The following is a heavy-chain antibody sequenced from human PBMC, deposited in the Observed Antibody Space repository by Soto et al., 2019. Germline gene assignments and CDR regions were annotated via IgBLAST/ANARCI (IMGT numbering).Heavy chain of an antibody. CDR3: ARGAGYSSGWPYDFDY. V-gene: IGHV3-66*01. J-gene: IGHJ4*02. Sequence: EVQLVESGGDLVQPGESLRLSCAASGVTVSSNFMTWVRQAPGKGLEWVSVLYGGGSTYYLDAGKGRFSISRDDSKNTLYLQMTSLRADDTAVYYCARGAGYSSGWPYDFDYWGQGTLVTVSS. CDR2: LYGGGST. CDR1: GVTVSSNF. D-gene: IGHD6-19*01.